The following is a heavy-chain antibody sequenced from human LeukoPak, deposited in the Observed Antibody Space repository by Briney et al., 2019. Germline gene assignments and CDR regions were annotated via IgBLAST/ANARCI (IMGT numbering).Heavy chain of an antibody. Sequence: GGSLRLSCTASGFIFNDFWMSWVRQAPGEGLEWVANIRQDGGAKNYVDSVKGRFTISRDNAKNSLYLQMNSLRAEDTAVYYCARVIAAAGSFDYWGQGTLVTVSS. J-gene: IGHJ4*02. CDR1: GFIFNDFW. D-gene: IGHD6-13*01. CDR2: IRQDGGAK. V-gene: IGHV3-7*04. CDR3: ARVIAAAGSFDY.